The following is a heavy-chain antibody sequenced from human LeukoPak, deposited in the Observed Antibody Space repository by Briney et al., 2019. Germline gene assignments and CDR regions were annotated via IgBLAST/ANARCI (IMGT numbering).Heavy chain of an antibody. V-gene: IGHV4-39*07. CDR2: FDTSGST. J-gene: IGHJ4*02. CDR1: GGSISSSSYY. CDR3: ALGAIRGDIFGS. Sequence: PSETLSLTCTVSGGSISSSSYYWGWIRQPPGKGLEWIGRFDTSGSTTYNPSLKSRITMSVDTSKNHFSLKLTSATAADTAVYFCALGAIRGDIFGSWGQGTLVTVSS. D-gene: IGHD3-16*01.